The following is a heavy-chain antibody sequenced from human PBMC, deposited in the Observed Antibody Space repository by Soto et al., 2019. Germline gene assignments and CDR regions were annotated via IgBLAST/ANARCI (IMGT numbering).Heavy chain of an antibody. CDR3: ASFSGYYPGHPDY. J-gene: IGHJ4*02. V-gene: IGHV1-69*13. CDR2: IIPIFGTA. CDR1: GGTFSSYA. Sequence: GASVKVSCKASGGTFSSYAISWVRQAPGQGLEWMGGIIPIFGTANYAQKFQGRVTITADESTSTAYMELSSLRSEDTAVYYCASFSGYYPGHPDYWGQGTLVTVSS. D-gene: IGHD3-22*01.